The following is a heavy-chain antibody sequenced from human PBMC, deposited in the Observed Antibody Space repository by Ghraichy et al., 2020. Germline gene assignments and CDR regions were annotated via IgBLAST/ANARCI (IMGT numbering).Heavy chain of an antibody. V-gene: IGHV3-30*02. Sequence: GGSLRLSCSVSGFVFSSYGMHWVHQAPGKGLEWVAFIRFDGSQNYYADSVKGRFTISRDNSKNTLFLQMKSLRPEDTAVYYCAKLRKGTTIGRDYWGQGTLVTVSS. D-gene: IGHD1-14*01. CDR3: AKLRKGTTIGRDY. J-gene: IGHJ4*02. CDR1: GFVFSSYG. CDR2: IRFDGSQN.